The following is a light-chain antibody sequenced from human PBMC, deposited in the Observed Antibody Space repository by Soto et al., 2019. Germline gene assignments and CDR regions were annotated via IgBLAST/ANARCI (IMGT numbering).Light chain of an antibody. CDR3: QQYNTYSPA. V-gene: IGKV1-5*01. Sequence: XRVSQSISPWFAWYLQKPGRAPKLLIFDASTLESGVPSRFSGSGSETEFTLTIISLQPDDFATYYCQQYNTYSPAFGQGTKV. CDR1: QSISPW. CDR2: DAS. J-gene: IGKJ1*01.